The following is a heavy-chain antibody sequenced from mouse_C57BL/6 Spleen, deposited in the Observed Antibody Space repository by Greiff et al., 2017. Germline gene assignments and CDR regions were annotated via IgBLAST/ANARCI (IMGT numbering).Heavy chain of an antibody. CDR3: ARSGTTVVAKGYYAMDY. D-gene: IGHD1-1*01. V-gene: IGHV1-7*01. J-gene: IGHJ4*01. CDR2: INPSSGYT. Sequence: VQLQQSGAELAKPGASVKLSCKASGYTFTSYWMHWVKQRPGQGLEWIGYINPSSGYTKYNQKFKDKATLTADKSSSTAYMQLSSLTYEDSAVYYCARSGTTVVAKGYYAMDYWGQGTSVTVSS. CDR1: GYTFTSYW.